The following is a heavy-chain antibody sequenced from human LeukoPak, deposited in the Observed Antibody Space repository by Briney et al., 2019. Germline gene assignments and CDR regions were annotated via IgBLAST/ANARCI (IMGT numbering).Heavy chain of an antibody. Sequence: PGGSLRLSCAASGFTFSSYSMNWVRQAPGKGLEWVSYISSSSSTIYYADSVKGRFTISRDNSKNILYLQMNSLRAEDTAIYYCAKTQGFFDHWGQGSLVTVSS. J-gene: IGHJ4*02. CDR1: GFTFSSYS. V-gene: IGHV3-48*04. D-gene: IGHD4-23*01. CDR3: AKTQGFFDH. CDR2: ISSSSSTI.